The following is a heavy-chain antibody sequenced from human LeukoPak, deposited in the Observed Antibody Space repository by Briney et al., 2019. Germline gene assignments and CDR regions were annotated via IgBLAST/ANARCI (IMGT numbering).Heavy chain of an antibody. Sequence: PSETLSLTCAVYGGSFSGYYWSWIRQPPGKGLEWIGEINHSGSTNYNSSLKSRVTISVDTSKNQFSLKLSSVTAADTAVYYCARRLHGYYWGQGTLVTVSS. CDR3: ARRLHGYY. CDR2: INHSGST. J-gene: IGHJ4*02. D-gene: IGHD5-24*01. V-gene: IGHV4-34*01. CDR1: GGSFSGYY.